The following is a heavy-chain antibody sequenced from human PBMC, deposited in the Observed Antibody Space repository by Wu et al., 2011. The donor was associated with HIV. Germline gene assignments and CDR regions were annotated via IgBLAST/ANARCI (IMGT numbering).Heavy chain of an antibody. CDR1: GYSFTSYW. V-gene: IGHV5-51*01. Sequence: VQLVQSGAVVKKPGESLKISCKGSGYSFTSYWIGWVRQMPGKGLEWMGVIYPGDSDTRYSPSFQGQVTISADKSISAAYLQWSSLKASDTAMYYCARPDSSGWYKGAFDSLGPRDNGHRLF. CDR3: ARPDSSGWYKGAFDS. J-gene: IGHJ3*01. CDR2: IYPGDSDT. D-gene: IGHD6-19*01.